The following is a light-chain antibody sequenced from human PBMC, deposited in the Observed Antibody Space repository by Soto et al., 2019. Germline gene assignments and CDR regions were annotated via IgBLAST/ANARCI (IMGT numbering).Light chain of an antibody. V-gene: IGKV1-27*01. J-gene: IGKJ3*01. CDR2: APS. Sequence: DIQMTQSPSSLSASVGDRVAITCRASQGISNYLAWYQQKPGKVPKLLVYAPSTLESGVPSRFSGSGSGTDFTLTTSSLQPEDVAAYYCQKYNSAPFTFSPGTKVDIK. CDR3: QKYNSAPFT. CDR1: QGISNY.